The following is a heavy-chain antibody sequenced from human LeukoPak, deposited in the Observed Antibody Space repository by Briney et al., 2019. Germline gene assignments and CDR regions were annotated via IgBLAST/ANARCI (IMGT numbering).Heavy chain of an antibody. CDR3: TTAVVGCSGGSCYVADY. CDR2: IKSKTDGGTT. D-gene: IGHD2-15*01. CDR1: GFTFSNAW. J-gene: IGHJ4*02. V-gene: IGHV3-15*01. Sequence: GGSLRLFCAASGFTFSNAWMSWVRQASGKGLEWVGRIKSKTDGGTTDYAAPVKGRFTISRDDSKNTLYLQMNSLKTEDTAVYYCTTAVVGCSGGSCYVADYWGQGTLVTVSS.